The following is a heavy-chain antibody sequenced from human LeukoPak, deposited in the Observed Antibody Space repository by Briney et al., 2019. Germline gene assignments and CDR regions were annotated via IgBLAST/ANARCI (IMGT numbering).Heavy chain of an antibody. CDR3: ARDGSVSSGYPNH. D-gene: IGHD3-22*01. Sequence: ASVKVSCKASGYTFTSYGISWVRQAPGQGLECMGWISGYNGNTNYAQKFQGRVTMTTDTSTRTAYMELRSLGSDDTAVYYCARDGSVSSGYPNHWGQGTLVTVSS. CDR2: ISGYNGNT. V-gene: IGHV1-18*01. J-gene: IGHJ5*02. CDR1: GYTFTSYG.